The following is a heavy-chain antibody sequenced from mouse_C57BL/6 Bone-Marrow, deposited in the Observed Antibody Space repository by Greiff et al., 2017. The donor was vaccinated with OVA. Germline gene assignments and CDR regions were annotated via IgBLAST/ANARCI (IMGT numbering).Heavy chain of an antibody. D-gene: IGHD2-2*01. V-gene: IGHV5-2*01. CDR1: AYEFPSHD. CDR3: ASPSTMVTDWFAY. CDR2: INSDGGST. J-gene: IGHJ3*01. Sequence: EVKLQESGGGLVQPGESLKLSCESNAYEFPSHDMSWVRKTPEKRLELVAAINSDGGSTYYPDTMERRFIISRDNTKKTLYLQMSSLRSEDTALYYCASPSTMVTDWFAYWGQGTLVTVSA.